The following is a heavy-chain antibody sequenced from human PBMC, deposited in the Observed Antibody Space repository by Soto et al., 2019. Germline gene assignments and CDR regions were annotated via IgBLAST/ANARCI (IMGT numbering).Heavy chain of an antibody. J-gene: IGHJ4*02. CDR1: GFIFDKSG. V-gene: IGHV3-9*01. CDR2: ISWNGGNI. D-gene: IGHD2-21*01. Sequence: EVQLVESGGGLVQPGRSLRLSCADSGFIFDKSGMHWVRQAPGKGLEWVSGISWNGGNIGYADSVRGRFSISRDNAKYSLFLQMDSLRPDDTAFYYCVKAGVRDLIVEVPVYFDNWGQGTLVTVSS. CDR3: VKAGVRDLIVEVPVYFDN.